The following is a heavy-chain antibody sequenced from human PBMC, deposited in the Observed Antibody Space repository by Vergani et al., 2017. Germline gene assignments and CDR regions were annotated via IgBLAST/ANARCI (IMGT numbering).Heavy chain of an antibody. CDR3: AGLQGTSAYYYGGFDY. D-gene: IGHD3-22*01. V-gene: IGHV3-23*01. J-gene: IGHJ4*02. CDR1: GFTFSTYA. Sequence: EVQLLESGGGLVQPGGSLRLSCAASGFTFSTYAMTWVRQAPGKGLEWVSTISSDGGSTSYADSVKGRFTISRDNSKNTLSLQMNSLTAEDTAIYYCAGLQGTSAYYYGGFDYWGQGILVTVSS. CDR2: ISSDGGST.